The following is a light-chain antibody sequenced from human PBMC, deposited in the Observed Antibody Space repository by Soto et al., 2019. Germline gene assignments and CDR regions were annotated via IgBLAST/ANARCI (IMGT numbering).Light chain of an antibody. V-gene: IGKV3-11*01. CDR1: QSVNNY. CDR3: QQRSIWPWT. J-gene: IGKJ1*01. CDR2: DTS. Sequence: EIVLTQSPGTLSLSPGERATLSCRASQSVNNYLAWYQQKPGQAPRLLIYDTSDRATGIPARFSGSGSGTDFTLTISSLEPEDFAVFYCQQRSIWPWTFGQGTKVEI.